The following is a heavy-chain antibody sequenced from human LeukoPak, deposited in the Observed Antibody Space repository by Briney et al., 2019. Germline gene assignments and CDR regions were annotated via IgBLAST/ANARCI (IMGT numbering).Heavy chain of an antibody. CDR2: IYDSGST. CDR3: ARSVGYSYGLFDY. CDR1: GGSISSYY. D-gene: IGHD5-18*01. V-gene: IGHV4-59*01. Sequence: SETLSLTCTVSGGSISSYYWSWIRQPPGKGLEWIGYIYDSGSTNYNPSLKSRVTISVDTSKNQFSLKLSSVTAADTAVYYCARSVGYSYGLFDYWGQGTLVTVSS. J-gene: IGHJ4*02.